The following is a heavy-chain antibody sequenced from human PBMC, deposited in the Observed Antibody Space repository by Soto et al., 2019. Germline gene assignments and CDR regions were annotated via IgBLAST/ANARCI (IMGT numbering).Heavy chain of an antibody. CDR2: IYHSGST. CDR1: SGSISSSNW. J-gene: IGHJ3*02. V-gene: IGHV4-4*02. CDR3: ARVGYNWNLPDAFDI. D-gene: IGHD1-7*01. Sequence: QVQLQESGPGLVKPSGTLSLTCAVSSGSISSSNWWSWVRQPPGKGLEWIGEIYHSGSTNYNPSLKSRVTISVDKSKNQFSLKLSSVTAADTAVYYCARVGYNWNLPDAFDIWGQGTMVTVSS.